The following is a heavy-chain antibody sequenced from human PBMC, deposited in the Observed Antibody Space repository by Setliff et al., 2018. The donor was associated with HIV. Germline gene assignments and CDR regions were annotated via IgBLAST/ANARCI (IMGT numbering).Heavy chain of an antibody. J-gene: IGHJ6*02. Sequence: WASVKVSCKASGYTFTDYFLHWVRQAPGQGLEWMGWINPNNGDTIYAQKFQGRVTVTRDTSINTAYMVLSSLKSDDTAMYFCARVRRGKAIITTGGMDVWGQGTTVTVSS. V-gene: IGHV1-2*02. D-gene: IGHD3-10*01. CDR2: INPNNGDT. CDR1: GYTFTDYF. CDR3: ARVRRGKAIITTGGMDV.